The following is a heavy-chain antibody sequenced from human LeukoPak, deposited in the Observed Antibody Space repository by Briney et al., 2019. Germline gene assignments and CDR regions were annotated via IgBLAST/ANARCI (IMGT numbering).Heavy chain of an antibody. CDR1: GQTFNSYG. Sequence: ASVKISCKASGQTFNSYGISWVRQAPGQGLEWMGWISASKAKTKYAQKLQGRVTMTTDTSTNTAYMELRSLTSDDTAVYYCARGWELHDWGQGTLVTVSS. CDR2: ISASKAKT. CDR3: ARGWELHD. J-gene: IGHJ4*02. D-gene: IGHD1-26*01. V-gene: IGHV1-18*01.